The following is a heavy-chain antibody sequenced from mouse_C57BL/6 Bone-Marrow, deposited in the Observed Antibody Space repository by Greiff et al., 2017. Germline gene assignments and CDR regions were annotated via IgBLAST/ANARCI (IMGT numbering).Heavy chain of an antibody. CDR1: GYTFTSYW. D-gene: IGHD3-1*01. CDR2: IHPNSGST. Sequence: QVHVKQPGAELVKPGASVKLSCKASGYTFTSYWMHWVKQRPGQGLEWIGMIHPNSGSTNYNEKFKSKATLTVDKSSSTAYMQLSSLTSEDSAVYYCASLGAMDYWGQGTSVTVSS. CDR3: ASLGAMDY. J-gene: IGHJ4*01. V-gene: IGHV1-64*01.